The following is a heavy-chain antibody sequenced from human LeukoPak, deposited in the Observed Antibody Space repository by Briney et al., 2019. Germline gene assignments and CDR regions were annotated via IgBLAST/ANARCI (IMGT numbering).Heavy chain of an antibody. D-gene: IGHD1-1*01. CDR3: VRGSRTGVDY. J-gene: IGHJ4*02. CDR1: GFTYSDFY. V-gene: IGHV3-74*01. CDR2: ISSDGGTT. Sequence: PGGSLRLPCAASGFTYSDFYMLWVRQAPGKALVWVSRISSDGGTTFYADSVKGRFTIPRDNAKNTLYLEMNSLRAEDTAVYYCVRGSRTGVDYWGQGTLVTVSS.